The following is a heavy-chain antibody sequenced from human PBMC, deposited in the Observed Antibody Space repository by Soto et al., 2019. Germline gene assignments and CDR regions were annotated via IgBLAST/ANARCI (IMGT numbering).Heavy chain of an antibody. CDR3: ARDPRRYQLLSGYGMDV. CDR2: INPSGGST. Sequence: ASVKVSCKASGYTFTSYYMHWVRQAPGQGLEWMGIINPSGGSTSYAQKFQGRVTMTRDTSTSTVYMELSSLRSEDTAVYYCARDPRRYQLLSGYGMDVWGQGTTVTVSS. J-gene: IGHJ6*02. CDR1: GYTFTSYY. V-gene: IGHV1-46*01. D-gene: IGHD2-2*01.